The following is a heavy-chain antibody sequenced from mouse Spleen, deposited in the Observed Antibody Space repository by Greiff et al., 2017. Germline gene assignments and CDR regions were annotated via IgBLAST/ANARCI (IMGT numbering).Heavy chain of an antibody. J-gene: IGHJ2*01. CDR3: ARNYRYGGDYFDY. CDR1: GYTFTSYW. Sequence: QVQLQQPGAELVMPGASVKLSCKASGYTFTSYWMHWVKQRPGQGLEWIGEIDPSDSYTNYNQKFKGKATLTVDKSSSTAYMQLSSLTSEDSAVYYCARNYRYGGDYFDYWGQGTTLTVSS. CDR2: IDPSDSYT. V-gene: IGHV1-69*01. D-gene: IGHD2-14*01.